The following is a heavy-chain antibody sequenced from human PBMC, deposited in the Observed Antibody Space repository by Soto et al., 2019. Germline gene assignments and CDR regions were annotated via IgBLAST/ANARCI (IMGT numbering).Heavy chain of an antibody. CDR2: ISAYNGNA. CDR3: ARRNYDILTGNWFDP. CDR1: GYTFTSYG. J-gene: IGHJ5*02. Sequence: AASVKVSCKASGYTFTSYGISWVRQAPGQELEWMGWISAYNGNANYAQKLQGRVTMTTDTSTSTAYMELRSLRSDDTAVYYCARRNYDILTGNWFDPWGQGTLVTVSS. V-gene: IGHV1-18*01. D-gene: IGHD3-9*01.